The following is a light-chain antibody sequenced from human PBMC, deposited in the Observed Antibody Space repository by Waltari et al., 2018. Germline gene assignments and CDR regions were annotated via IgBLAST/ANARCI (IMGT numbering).Light chain of an antibody. Sequence: QLVLTQSPSASASLGASVKLTCTLSSGHITTVIAWHQQQPGKGPRFLMKVNSDGSHRKGDDCPGRFSGSCSGPERYLTISSLQSEEEADYYCETGGHGTWVFGGGTKLTVL. CDR1: SGHITTV. CDR3: ETGGHGTWV. V-gene: IGLV4-69*01. J-gene: IGLJ3*02. CDR2: VNSDGSH.